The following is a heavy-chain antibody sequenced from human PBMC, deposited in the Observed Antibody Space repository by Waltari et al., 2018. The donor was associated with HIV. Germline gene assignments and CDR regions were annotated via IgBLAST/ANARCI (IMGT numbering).Heavy chain of an antibody. CDR3: ARACAWGWEIPGSFDL. Sequence: DELLVESGGRRSRPRGSLSLSCAASGFTFDSYRMHWVSQVAGKSLSWICGINWNGGTVDWSESFKGRFSITRYNSKSFLFLQMTDLGVDDTATCYCARACAWGWEIPGSFDLWGRGTRVIVSS. D-gene: IGHD1-26*01. J-gene: IGHJ3*01. V-gene: IGHV3-20*04. CDR1: GFTFDSYR. CDR2: INWNGGTV.